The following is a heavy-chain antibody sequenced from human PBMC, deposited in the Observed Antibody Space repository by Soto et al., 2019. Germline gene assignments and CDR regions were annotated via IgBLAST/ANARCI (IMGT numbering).Heavy chain of an antibody. CDR1: GGTFSSYA. Sequence: QVQLVQSGAEVKKPGSSVKVSCKASGGTFSSYAISWVRQAPGQGLEWMGGIIPIFGTANYAQKFQGRVMITADESTSTAYMELSSLRSEDTAVYYCARDLRQWLVHFNAFDIWGQGTMVTVSS. J-gene: IGHJ3*02. V-gene: IGHV1-69*12. CDR3: ARDLRQWLVHFNAFDI. CDR2: IIPIFGTA. D-gene: IGHD6-19*01.